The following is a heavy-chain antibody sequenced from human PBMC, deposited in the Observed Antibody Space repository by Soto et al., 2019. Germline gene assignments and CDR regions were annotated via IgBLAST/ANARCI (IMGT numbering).Heavy chain of an antibody. D-gene: IGHD5-12*01. CDR3: ASQSSEWLLFAS. Sequence: EVQLVESGGGLVQPGGSLRLSCAASGFTFSSYSMNWVRQAPGKGLEWVSYISSSSSTIYYADSVKGRFTISRDNAKTSLYLQINSLRAEDTAVYYCASQSSEWLLFASWGQGTLVTVSS. V-gene: IGHV3-48*01. J-gene: IGHJ4*02. CDR1: GFTFSSYS. CDR2: ISSSSSTI.